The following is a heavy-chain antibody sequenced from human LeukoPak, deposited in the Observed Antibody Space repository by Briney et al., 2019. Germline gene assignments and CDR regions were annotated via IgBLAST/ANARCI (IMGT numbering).Heavy chain of an antibody. V-gene: IGHV4-38-2*02. Sequence: SETLSLTCTASGYSINSGYYWGWIRQPPGKGLEWIGIIYHSGSTYYNPSLKSRVTISVDTSKNQFSLRLNSVTAADTAMYYCVKSGGYGLIDYWGQGTLVTVSS. CDR3: VKSGGYGLIDY. D-gene: IGHD1-26*01. CDR1: GYSINSGYY. CDR2: IYHSGST. J-gene: IGHJ4*02.